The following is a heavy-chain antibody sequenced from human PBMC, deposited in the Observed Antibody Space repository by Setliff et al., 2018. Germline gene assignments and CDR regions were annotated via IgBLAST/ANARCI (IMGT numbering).Heavy chain of an antibody. D-gene: IGHD3-22*01. CDR2: VYYSGNT. V-gene: IGHV4-59*04. J-gene: IGHJ4*02. CDR1: GGSISSYY. Sequence: PSETLSLTCTVSGGSISSYYWSWIRQPPGKGLEWIGCVYYSGNTYYSPSLKSRVTMFVDTSKNQFSLMLYSVTAADTAIYYCARYDSSGYSENYYFDYWGQGTLVTVSS. CDR3: ARYDSSGYSENYYFDY.